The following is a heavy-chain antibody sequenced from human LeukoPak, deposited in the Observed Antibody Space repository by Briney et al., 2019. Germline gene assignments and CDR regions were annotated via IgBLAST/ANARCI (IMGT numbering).Heavy chain of an antibody. CDR1: GFSVSAYW. CDR2: INEAGSEK. Sequence: GGSLRLSCAASGFSVSAYWMSWVRQAPGKGLEWVANINEAGSEKPYVDSVKGRFTISRDNSKNTLYLQMNTLRAEDTAVYYCATTKQARRYFDYWGQGTLVTVSS. V-gene: IGHV3-7*03. J-gene: IGHJ4*02. CDR3: ATTKQARRYFDY. D-gene: IGHD1-1*01.